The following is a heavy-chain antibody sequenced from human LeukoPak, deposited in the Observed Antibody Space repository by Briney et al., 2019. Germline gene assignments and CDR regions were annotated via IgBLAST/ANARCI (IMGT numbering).Heavy chain of an antibody. CDR1: GFTFTTYW. Sequence: TGGSLSFSCEASGFTFTTYWMGWVRQAPGKGLEWVANIKQDGSEKYYVDSVKGRFTISRDNAKNSLSLQMNSLRAEDTAVYYCARPLMYYYGSETYFWFDPWGQGTLVTVSS. CDR2: IKQDGSEK. J-gene: IGHJ5*02. CDR3: ARPLMYYYGSETYFWFDP. D-gene: IGHD3-10*01. V-gene: IGHV3-7*01.